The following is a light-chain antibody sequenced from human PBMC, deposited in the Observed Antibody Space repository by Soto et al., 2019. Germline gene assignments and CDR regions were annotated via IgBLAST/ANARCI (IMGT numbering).Light chain of an antibody. J-gene: IGKJ1*01. CDR2: AAS. Sequence: KQMTQAPSSVPASVGDRVPITCRASQTIGNYLNWYQQRPGKAPNLLISAASTLQSGVPSRFSGSGSGTDFTLTITRLQPEDFATYYCQQSYNTPRTFGQGTKVDI. V-gene: IGKV1-39*01. CDR3: QQSYNTPRT. CDR1: QTIGNY.